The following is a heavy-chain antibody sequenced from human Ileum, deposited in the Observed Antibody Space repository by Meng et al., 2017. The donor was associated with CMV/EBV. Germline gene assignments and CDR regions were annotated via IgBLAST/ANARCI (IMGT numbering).Heavy chain of an antibody. CDR2: IPSDGTYD. V-gene: IGHV3-30*02. D-gene: IGHD3-3*01. CDR1: GLPFINHG. Sequence: ASGLPFINHGIHWVRQAPGKGLEWVAFIPSDGTYDFYADSVKGRFTISRDNSKSTVYLQMTSLRTEDTAVYYCAKDKGLRFLEWLTYWGRGTLVTVSS. CDR3: AKDKGLRFLEWLTY. J-gene: IGHJ4*02.